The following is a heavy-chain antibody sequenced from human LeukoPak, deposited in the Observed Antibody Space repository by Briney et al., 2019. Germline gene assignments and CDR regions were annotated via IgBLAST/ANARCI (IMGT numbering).Heavy chain of an antibody. J-gene: IGHJ4*02. Sequence: SETLSLTCTVSGGSISSSYYYWGWIRQPPGKGLEWIGYIYSSGSTNYNPSLKSRVTISVDTSKNQFSLKLNSVTAADTAVYYCTRGYSYGYGYWGQGTLVTVSS. D-gene: IGHD5-18*01. V-gene: IGHV4-61*05. CDR1: GGSISSSYYY. CDR2: IYSSGST. CDR3: TRGYSYGYGY.